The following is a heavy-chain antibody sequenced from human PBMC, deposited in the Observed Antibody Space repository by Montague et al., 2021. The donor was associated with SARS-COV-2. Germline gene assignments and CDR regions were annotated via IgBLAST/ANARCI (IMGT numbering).Heavy chain of an antibody. Sequence: SETLSLTCAISGGSFSNYYWSWIRQPPGKGLEWIGEVNQSGTTTYNPSVKSGVTISEDTSKNQFYLRLNSVTAADTAVYFCARGRRPVLVTSAGPAGRAFDIWGQGTMVTVSS. CDR1: GGSFSNYY. V-gene: IGHV4-34*01. D-gene: IGHD2-21*02. CDR2: VNQSGTT. J-gene: IGHJ3*02. CDR3: ARGRRPVLVTSAGPAGRAFDI.